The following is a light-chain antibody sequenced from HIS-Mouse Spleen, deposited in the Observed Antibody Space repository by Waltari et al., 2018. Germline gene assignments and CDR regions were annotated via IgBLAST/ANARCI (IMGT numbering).Light chain of an antibody. CDR3: QQYNNWPSFT. CDR2: AAS. Sequence: AIRMTQSPSSLSASTGDRVTITCRASQGISSYLAWYQQKPGKAPKLLIYAASTLQSGVPSRFSGSGSGTDFTLTISCLQSEDFAVYYCQQYNNWPSFTFGPGTKVDIK. J-gene: IGKJ3*01. V-gene: IGKV1-8*01. CDR1: QGISSY.